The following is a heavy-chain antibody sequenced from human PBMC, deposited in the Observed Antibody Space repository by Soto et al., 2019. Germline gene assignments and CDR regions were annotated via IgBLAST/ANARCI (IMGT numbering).Heavy chain of an antibody. D-gene: IGHD5-18*01. CDR3: ARVGRVYSYGFGDAFDI. CDR1: GGTFSSYA. Sequence: QVQLVQSGAEVKKPGSSVKVSCKASGGTFSSYAISWVRQAPGQGLEWMGWINPNSGGTNYAQKFQGRVTMTRDTSISTAYMELSRLRSDDTAVYYCARVGRVYSYGFGDAFDIWGQGTMVTVSS. J-gene: IGHJ3*02. V-gene: IGHV1-2*02. CDR2: INPNSGGT.